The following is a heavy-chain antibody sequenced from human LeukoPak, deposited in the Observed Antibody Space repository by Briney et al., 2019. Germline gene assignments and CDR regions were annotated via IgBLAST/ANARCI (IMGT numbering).Heavy chain of an antibody. CDR3: VKDVLRFFDWSYGMDV. D-gene: IGHD3-9*01. J-gene: IGHJ6*02. CDR2: ITGSGGST. CDR1: GFTFSSYA. V-gene: IGHV3-23*01. Sequence: GGSLRLSCAASGFTFSSYAMSWVRQAPGKGLEWVSAITGSGGSTYYADSVKGRFTISRDSFNNTLYLQMNSLRAEDTAIYYCVKDVLRFFDWSYGMDVWGQGTTVTVSS.